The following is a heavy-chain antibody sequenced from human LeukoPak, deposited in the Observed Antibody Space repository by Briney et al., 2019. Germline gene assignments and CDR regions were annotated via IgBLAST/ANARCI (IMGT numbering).Heavy chain of an antibody. V-gene: IGHV3-23*01. J-gene: IGHJ4*02. CDR3: AKGALYDFWSGFYYFDY. CDR2: ISGSGGST. Sequence: PGGSLRLSCAASGFTFSSYAMSWVRQAPGKGLEWASAISGSGGSTYYADSVKGRFTISRDNSKNTLYLQMNSLRAEDTAVYYCAKGALYDFWSGFYYFDYWGQGTLVTVSS. CDR1: GFTFSSYA. D-gene: IGHD3-3*01.